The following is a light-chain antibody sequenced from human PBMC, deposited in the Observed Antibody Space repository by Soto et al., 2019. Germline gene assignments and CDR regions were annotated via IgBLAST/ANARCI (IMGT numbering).Light chain of an antibody. Sequence: ALTQPASVSGSPGQSITISCAGTSSDVGGYDYVSWYQQHPGKAPKLMIYEVTNRPSGVSNRFSGSKSGNTASLTISGLQAEDEADYYCSSYASGTSLIFGTGTKVTVL. CDR2: EVT. CDR1: SSDVGGYDY. V-gene: IGLV2-14*01. CDR3: SSYASGTSLI. J-gene: IGLJ1*01.